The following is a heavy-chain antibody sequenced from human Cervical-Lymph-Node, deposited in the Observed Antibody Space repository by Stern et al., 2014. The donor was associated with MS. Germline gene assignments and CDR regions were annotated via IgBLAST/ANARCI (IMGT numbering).Heavy chain of an antibody. V-gene: IGHV1-18*01. CDR1: GYTFTSYG. J-gene: IGHJ3*02. CDR3: ARGLLGSENAFDI. CDR2: ISAYNGNT. D-gene: IGHD2-15*01. Sequence: MQLVESGAEVKKPEASVKVSCKASGYTFTSYGISCVRQAPGQELEWTGWISAYNGNTNSAQKLQGRVTMTTDTSTSTAYMELRSLRSDDTAVYYCARGLLGSENAFDIWGQGTMVTVSS.